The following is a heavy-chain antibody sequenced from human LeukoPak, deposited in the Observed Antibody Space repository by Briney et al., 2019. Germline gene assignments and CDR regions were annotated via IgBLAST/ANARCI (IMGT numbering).Heavy chain of an antibody. J-gene: IGHJ4*02. CDR1: GYTFTSYA. CDR3: ARDLAGIQYYFDY. CDR2: ISAYNGNT. D-gene: IGHD1-14*01. V-gene: IGHV1-18*01. Sequence: PRASVKVSCKASGYTFTSYAMNWVRQAPGQGLEWMGWISAYNGNTNYAQKLQGRVTMTTDTSTSTAYMELRSLRSDDTAVYYCARDLAGIQYYFDYWGQGTLVTVSS.